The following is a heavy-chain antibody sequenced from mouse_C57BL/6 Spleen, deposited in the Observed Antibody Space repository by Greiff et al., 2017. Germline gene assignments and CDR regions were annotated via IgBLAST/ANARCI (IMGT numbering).Heavy chain of an antibody. J-gene: IGHJ4*01. CDR3: TTPDPTVVARRDAMDY. CDR1: GFNIKDDY. CDR2: IDPENGDT. D-gene: IGHD1-1*01. V-gene: IGHV14-4*01. Sequence: EVQLQESGAELVRPGASVKLSCTASGFNIKDDYMHWVKQRPEQGLEWIGWIDPENGDTEYASKFQGKATITADTSSNTAYLQLSSLTSEDTAVYYCTTPDPTVVARRDAMDYWGQGTSVTVAS.